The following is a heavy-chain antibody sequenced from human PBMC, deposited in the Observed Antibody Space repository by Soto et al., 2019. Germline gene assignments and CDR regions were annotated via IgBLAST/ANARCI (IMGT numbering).Heavy chain of an antibody. V-gene: IGHV4-30-4*01. D-gene: IGHD2-15*01. CDR3: ARYCSGGSCYAAGDY. CDR2: IYYSGTA. Sequence: QVQLQESGPGLVKPSQTLSLTCTVSGGSISNADYYWSWIRQPPGKVPEWIGNIYYSGTAYYNPPLKSGVTMSLVTSKNQFSLKLSAVTAADTAVYYCARYCSGGSCYAAGDYWGQGLLVTVSS. CDR1: GGSISNADYY. J-gene: IGHJ4*02.